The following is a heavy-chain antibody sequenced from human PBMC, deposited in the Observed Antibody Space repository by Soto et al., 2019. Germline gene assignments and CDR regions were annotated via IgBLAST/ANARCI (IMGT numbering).Heavy chain of an antibody. CDR2: IYYSGST. D-gene: IGHD3-10*01. J-gene: IGHJ4*02. V-gene: IGHV4-59*08. CDR1: GGSISSYY. CDR3: AATMVRGVILPTNFDY. Sequence: SETLSLTCTVSGGSISSYYWSWIRQPPGKGLEWIGYIYYSGSTNYNPSLKSRVTISVDTSKNQFSLKLSSVTAADTAVYYCAATMVRGVILPTNFDYWGQGTPVTVSS.